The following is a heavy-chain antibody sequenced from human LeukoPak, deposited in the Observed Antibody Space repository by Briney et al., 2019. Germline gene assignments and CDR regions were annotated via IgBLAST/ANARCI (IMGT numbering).Heavy chain of an antibody. Sequence: ASVKVSCKASGYTFTSCGISGVRQAPGQGLEWMGWISAYNGNTNYAQRLQGRVTMTTDTSTSTAYMELRSLRSDDTAVYYCARGWLSTTIDYWGQGTLVTVSS. CDR3: ARGWLSTTIDY. D-gene: IGHD5-12*01. CDR2: ISAYNGNT. J-gene: IGHJ4*02. CDR1: GYTFTSCG. V-gene: IGHV1-18*01.